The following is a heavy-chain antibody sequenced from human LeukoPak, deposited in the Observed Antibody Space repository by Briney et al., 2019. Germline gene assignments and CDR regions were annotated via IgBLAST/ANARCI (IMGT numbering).Heavy chain of an antibody. V-gene: IGHV3-48*01. CDR1: GFTFSSYS. CDR2: ISSSSSTI. Sequence: GGSLRLSCAASGFTFSSYSMNWVRQAPGKGLEWVSYISSSSSTIYYADSVKGRFTISRDNVKNSLYLQMNSLRVEDTAVYYCARDKYGAYFDSWGQGTLVTVSS. J-gene: IGHJ4*02. CDR3: ARDKYGAYFDS. D-gene: IGHD4-17*01.